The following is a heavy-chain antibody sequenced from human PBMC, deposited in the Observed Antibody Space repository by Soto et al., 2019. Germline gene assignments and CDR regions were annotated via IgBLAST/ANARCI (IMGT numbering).Heavy chain of an antibody. CDR2: IIPIFGTA. CDR1: GGTFSSYA. CDR3: ARDQWEKRWLQRNYGMDV. D-gene: IGHD1-26*01. V-gene: IGHV1-69*13. Sequence: GASVKVSCKASGGTFSSYAISCVRQAPGQGLEWMGGIIPIFGTANYAQKFQGRVTITADESTSTAYMELSSLRSEDTAVYYCARDQWEKRWLQRNYGMDVWGQGTTVTVSS. J-gene: IGHJ6*02.